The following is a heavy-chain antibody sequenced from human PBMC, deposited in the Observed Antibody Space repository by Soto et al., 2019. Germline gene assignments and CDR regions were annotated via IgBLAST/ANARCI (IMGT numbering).Heavy chain of an antibody. J-gene: IGHJ6*04. V-gene: IGHV3-66*01. D-gene: IGHD2-2*01. CDR2: IYSGDNT. CDR1: GLTVGRNY. CDR3: AIDRGGGDCTGTRCYGLYMDV. Sequence: ESGGGLVQPGGSLRLSCAASGLTVGRNYMSWVRQAPGKGLEWVSVIYSGDNTYYADSVKGRFNISRDNSKNTLLLQMNSLRAEDTAVYYCAIDRGGGDCTGTRCYGLYMDVWGKGTTVTVSS.